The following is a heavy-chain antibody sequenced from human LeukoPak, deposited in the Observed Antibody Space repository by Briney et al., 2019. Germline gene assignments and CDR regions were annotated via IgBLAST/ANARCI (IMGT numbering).Heavy chain of an antibody. Sequence: ASVTVSFKASGYTFTVYYMHWVRQAPGQGLEWMGWINPKRDGTNYVQKFQGRVTMTRDTSISTAYMELSRLRSDDTAVYYCARPPYCSSTSCYEAYYYYGMDVRGEGTTVTVSS. D-gene: IGHD2-2*01. CDR1: GYTFTVYY. CDR2: INPKRDGT. V-gene: IGHV1-2*02. CDR3: ARPPYCSSTSCYEAYYYYGMDV. J-gene: IGHJ6*04.